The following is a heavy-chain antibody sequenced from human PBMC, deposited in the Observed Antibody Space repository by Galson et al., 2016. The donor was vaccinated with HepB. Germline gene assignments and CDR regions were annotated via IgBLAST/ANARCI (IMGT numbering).Heavy chain of an antibody. V-gene: IGHV1-18*01. CDR3: ARDAGSSGYYEGELPADY. CDR2: ISANNDNT. J-gene: IGHJ4*02. D-gene: IGHD3-22*01. Sequence: SVKVSCKASGYTFSSYGISWVRQAPGQGLEWMGWISANNDNTIYVRRLQARVIMTTDTSTSTAYMELRNLRSDDTAVYYCARDAGSSGYYEGELPADYWGQGTLVTVSS. CDR1: GYTFSSYG.